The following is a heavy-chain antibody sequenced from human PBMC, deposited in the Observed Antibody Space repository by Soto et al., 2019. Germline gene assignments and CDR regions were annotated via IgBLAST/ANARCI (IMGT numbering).Heavy chain of an antibody. CDR3: ARHLWFGELNHYYYGMDV. J-gene: IGHJ6*02. V-gene: IGHV5-10-1*01. Sequence: PGESLKISCKGSGYSFTSYWISWVRQMPGKGLEWMGRIDPSDSYTNYSPSFQGHVTISADKSISTAYLQWSSLKASDTAMYYCARHLWFGELNHYYYGMDVWGQGTTVTVSS. CDR2: IDPSDSYT. D-gene: IGHD3-10*01. CDR1: GYSFTSYW.